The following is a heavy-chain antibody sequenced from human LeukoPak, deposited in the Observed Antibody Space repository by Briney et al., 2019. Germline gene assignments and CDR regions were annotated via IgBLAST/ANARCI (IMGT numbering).Heavy chain of an antibody. Sequence: GRSLRLSCVASGLTFKSYGMHWVRQAPGKGLEWVAIIWYDGSNKYYADSVKGRFTISRDNSKNTLYLQMNSLRAEDTAVYYCAKEGPLTGTDPFDYWGQGTLVTVSS. V-gene: IGHV3-33*06. J-gene: IGHJ4*02. CDR1: GLTFKSYG. CDR3: AKEGPLTGTDPFDY. D-gene: IGHD1-7*01. CDR2: IWYDGSNK.